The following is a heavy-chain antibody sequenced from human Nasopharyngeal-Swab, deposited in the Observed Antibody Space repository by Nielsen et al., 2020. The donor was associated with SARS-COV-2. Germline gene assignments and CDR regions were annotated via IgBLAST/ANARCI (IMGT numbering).Heavy chain of an antibody. CDR1: GLTFSSYS. V-gene: IGHV3-21*01. D-gene: IGHD3-10*01. CDR2: ISSSSSYI. CDR3: ARGMWFRELSTTFYYYGMDV. J-gene: IGHJ6*02. Sequence: GGSLRLSCAASGLTFSSYSMNWVRQAPGKGLEWVSSISSSSSYIYYADSVKGRFTISRDNAKNSLYLQMNSLRAEDTAVYYCARGMWFRELSTTFYYYGMDVWGQGTTVTVSS.